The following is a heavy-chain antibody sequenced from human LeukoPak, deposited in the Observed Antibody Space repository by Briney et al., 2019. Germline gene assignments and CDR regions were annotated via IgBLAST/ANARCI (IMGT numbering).Heavy chain of an antibody. D-gene: IGHD3-9*01. CDR2: IYYSGST. J-gene: IGHJ3*02. CDR3: ASAYYDILTGYYDAFDI. CDR1: GGSISSSSYY. Sequence: SGTLSLTCTVSGGSISSSSYYWGWIRQPPGKGLEWVGSIYYSGSTYYNPSLKSRVTISVDTSKNQFSLKLSSVTAADTAVYYCASAYYDILTGYYDAFDIWGQGTMVTVSS. V-gene: IGHV4-39*01.